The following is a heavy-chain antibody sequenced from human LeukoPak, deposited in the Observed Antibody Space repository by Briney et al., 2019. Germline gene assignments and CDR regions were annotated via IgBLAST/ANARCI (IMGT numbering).Heavy chain of an antibody. CDR2: IWYDGSNK. J-gene: IGHJ4*02. D-gene: IGHD3-16*01. CDR3: ARRGGSRPLDY. CDR1: GFTFSSYG. V-gene: IGHV3-33*01. Sequence: GRSLRLSCAASGFTFSSYGMHWVRQAPGKGLEWVAVIWYDGSNKYYADSVKGRFTISRDNAKNTLYLQMNSLRAEDTAVYYCARRGGSRPLDYWGQGTLVTVSS.